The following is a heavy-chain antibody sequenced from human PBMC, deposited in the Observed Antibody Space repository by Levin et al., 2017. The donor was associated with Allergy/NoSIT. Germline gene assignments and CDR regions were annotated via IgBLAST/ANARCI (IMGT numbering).Heavy chain of an antibody. CDR2: ISGSGGST. J-gene: IGHJ5*02. V-gene: IGHV3-23*01. CDR3: AKDVRVRGVNGHHNNWFDP. Sequence: GESLKISCAASGFTFSSYAMSWVRQAPGKGLEWVSAISGSGGSTYYADSVKGRFTISRDNSKNTLYLQMNSLRAEDTAVYYCAKDVRVRGVNGHHNNWFDPWGQGTLVTVSS. CDR1: GFTFSSYA. D-gene: IGHD3-10*02.